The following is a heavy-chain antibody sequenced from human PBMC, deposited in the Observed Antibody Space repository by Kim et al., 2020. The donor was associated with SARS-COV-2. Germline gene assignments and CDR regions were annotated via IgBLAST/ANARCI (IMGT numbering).Heavy chain of an antibody. CDR3: AKVSGFWSGYYYY. D-gene: IGHD3-3*01. J-gene: IGHJ4*02. Sequence: ADPVKGRFTISRDNSKNTLYLQMNSLRAEDTAVYYCAKVSGFWSGYYYYWGQGTLVTVSS. V-gene: IGHV3-23*01.